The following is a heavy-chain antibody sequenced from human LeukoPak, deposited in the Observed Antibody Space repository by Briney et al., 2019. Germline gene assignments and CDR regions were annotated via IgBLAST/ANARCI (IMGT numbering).Heavy chain of an antibody. CDR1: GGSFSSGDYY. J-gene: IGHJ4*02. Sequence: PSQTLSLTCTVSGGSFSSGDYYWSWVRQPPGKGLEWIGYIYYSGSTYYNPSLKSRVTISTDKSKNQFSLKLSSVTAADTAVYYCARQVVFGEMRGWGQGTLVTVSS. V-gene: IGHV4-30-4*01. CDR3: ARQVVFGEMRG. CDR2: IYYSGST. D-gene: IGHD3-10*02.